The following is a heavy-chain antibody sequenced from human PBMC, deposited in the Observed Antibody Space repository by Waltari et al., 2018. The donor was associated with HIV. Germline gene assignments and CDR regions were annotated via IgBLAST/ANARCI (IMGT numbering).Heavy chain of an antibody. CDR2: INTNTGNP. D-gene: IGHD3-10*01. J-gene: IGHJ6*02. CDR1: GYTFTSNA. CDR3: ARGSGYGSGSGYGMDV. Sequence: QVQLVQYGSELKKPGASVQASCKSSGYTFTSNAMNWVRQAPGKGLEWMGWINTNTGNPTYAQGLTGRFVFSLDTSVSTAYLQISSLKAEDTAVYYCARGSGYGSGSGYGMDVWGQGTTVTVSS. V-gene: IGHV7-4-1*02.